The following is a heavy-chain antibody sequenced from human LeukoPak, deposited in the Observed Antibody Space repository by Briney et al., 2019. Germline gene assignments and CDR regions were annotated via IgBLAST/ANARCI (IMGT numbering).Heavy chain of an antibody. CDR2: ISYDGSNK. J-gene: IGHJ3*02. CDR1: GFTFSSYA. Sequence: GGSLRLSCAASGFTFSSYAMHWVRQAPGKGLEWVAVISYDGSNKYYADSVKGRFTISRDNSKNTLYLQMSSLRAEDTAVYYCARDEVLDAFDIWGQGTMVTVSS. CDR3: ARDEVLDAFDI. V-gene: IGHV3-30-3*01.